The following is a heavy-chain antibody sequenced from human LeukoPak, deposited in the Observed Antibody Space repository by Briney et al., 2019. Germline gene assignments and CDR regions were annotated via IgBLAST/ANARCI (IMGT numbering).Heavy chain of an antibody. CDR1: GFTFSSYA. CDR2: ISGSGGST. D-gene: IGHD5-18*01. V-gene: IGHV3-23*01. CDR3: PKDTGPTGPTVTWFNP. Sequence: PGGSLRLSCAASGFTFSSYAMSWVRQAPGKGLEWVSAISGSGGSTYYADSVKGRFTISRDNSKNMLYLQMNSLRAEDTAMYYCPKDTGPTGPTVTWFNPGGKETRVPVSS. J-gene: IGHJ5*02.